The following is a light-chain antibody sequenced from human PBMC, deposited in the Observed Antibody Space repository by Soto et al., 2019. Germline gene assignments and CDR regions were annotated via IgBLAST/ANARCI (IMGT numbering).Light chain of an antibody. CDR2: KAS. Sequence: IQFTQSPSTLSASVGDRVTITCRASQTINSWLAWYQQKPGKAPKLLIYKASYLQSWVPSTFSGSGSGTEFTLTISSLQTEDFANYYGQQYKSYSSWTFGQGTKVDIK. J-gene: IGKJ1*01. CDR3: QQYKSYSSWT. V-gene: IGKV1-5*03. CDR1: QTINSW.